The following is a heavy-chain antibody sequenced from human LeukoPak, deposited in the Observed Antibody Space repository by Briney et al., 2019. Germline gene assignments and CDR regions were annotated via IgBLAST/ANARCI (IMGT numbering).Heavy chain of an antibody. D-gene: IGHD6-6*01. J-gene: IGHJ6*03. CDR2: INHSGST. CDR1: GGSISSSSYY. CDR3: ARGPRRYGIAARPFYMDV. Sequence: PSETLSLTCTVSGGSISSSSYYWGWISQPPGKGLEWIGEINHSGSTNYNPSLKSRVTISVDTSKNQFSLKLSSVTAADTAVYCCARGPRRYGIAARPFYMDVWGKGTTVTVSS. V-gene: IGHV4-39*07.